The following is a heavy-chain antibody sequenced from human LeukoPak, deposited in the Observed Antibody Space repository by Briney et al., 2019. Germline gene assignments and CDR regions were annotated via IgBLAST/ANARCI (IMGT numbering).Heavy chain of an antibody. J-gene: IGHJ4*02. V-gene: IGHV4-39*07. CDR1: GGSINNRDCY. Sequence: SETLSLTCTVSGGSINNRDCYWGWIRQPPGKGLEWIGNIYYSGSTHYSPSLKSRVTISVDTSKNHFSLKLSSVTAADTAVYYCAREGRIAAAGIIDYWGQGTLVTVSS. D-gene: IGHD6-13*01. CDR2: IYYSGST. CDR3: AREGRIAAAGIIDY.